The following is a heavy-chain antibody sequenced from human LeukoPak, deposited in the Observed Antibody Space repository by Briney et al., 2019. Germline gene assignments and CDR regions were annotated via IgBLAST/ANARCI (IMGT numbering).Heavy chain of an antibody. J-gene: IGHJ4*02. CDR3: ARAQNGIMVYAPLDY. CDR1: GYTFTGYY. Sequence: ASVKVSCKASGYTFTGYYMHWVRQAPGQGLEWMGWINPNSGGTNYAQKFQGRVTMTRDTSISTAYMELSRLRSDDTAVYYWARAQNGIMVYAPLDYWGQGTLVTVSS. D-gene: IGHD2-8*01. CDR2: INPNSGGT. V-gene: IGHV1-2*02.